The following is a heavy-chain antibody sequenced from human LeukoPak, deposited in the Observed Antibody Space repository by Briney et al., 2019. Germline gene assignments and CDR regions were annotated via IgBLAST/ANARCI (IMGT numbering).Heavy chain of an antibody. CDR3: ARGGGVRFSRKYPLDY. V-gene: IGHV4-34*01. CDR2: INHSGST. J-gene: IGHJ4*02. Sequence: PSETLSLTRAVYGGSFSGYYWSWIRQPPGKGLEWIGEINHSGSTNYNPSLKSRVTISVDTSKNQFSLKLSSVTAADSAVYYCARGGGVRFSRKYPLDYWGQGTLVTVSS. CDR1: GGSFSGYY. D-gene: IGHD3-16*01.